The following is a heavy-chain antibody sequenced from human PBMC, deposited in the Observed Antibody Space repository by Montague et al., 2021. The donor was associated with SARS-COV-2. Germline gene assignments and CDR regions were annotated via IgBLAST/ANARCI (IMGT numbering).Heavy chain of an antibody. CDR3: ETDGGDDYNNLEL. CDR1: GFIFSTYS. CDR2: MSHDGGSE. D-gene: IGHD5-24*01. Sequence: SLRLSCAASGFIFSTYSMHWVRQAPGKGLECVGVMSHDGGSEFYADSVKGRFSISRDNSKNTLYLQMNSLRPEDTALYHCETDGGDDYNNLELWGQGTLVTVPS. V-gene: IGHV3-30*03. J-gene: IGHJ4*02.